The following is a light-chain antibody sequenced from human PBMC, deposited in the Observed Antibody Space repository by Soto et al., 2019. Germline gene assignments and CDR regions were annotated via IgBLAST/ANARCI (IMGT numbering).Light chain of an antibody. CDR2: EVS. CDR3: TSYAITNSFFYV. Sequence: QSALTQPPSASGSPGQSVTISCTGTSSDVGAYNYVSWYQQLPGKAPKLIIYEVSKRPSGVPDRFSGSKSGNTASLTVSGLQAEDEADNYWTSYAITNSFFYVFGTGTKVTVL. CDR1: SSDVGAYNY. V-gene: IGLV2-8*01. J-gene: IGLJ1*01.